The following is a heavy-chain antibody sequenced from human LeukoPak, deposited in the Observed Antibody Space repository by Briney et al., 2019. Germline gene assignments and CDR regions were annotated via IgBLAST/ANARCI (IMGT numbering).Heavy chain of an antibody. J-gene: IGHJ4*02. CDR3: ARHMYSGRYYGTDY. V-gene: IGHV4-59*08. D-gene: IGHD1-26*01. CDR2: IYDSGRT. Sequence: AETLSLTCTASGGSISSYYWSWIRQPPGKGLEWIGYIYDSGRTNLTPSLRSRLTISVDTSKNQFSLRLSSVTTADTAVYYCARHMYSGRYYGTDYWGQGILVTVSS. CDR1: GGSISSYY.